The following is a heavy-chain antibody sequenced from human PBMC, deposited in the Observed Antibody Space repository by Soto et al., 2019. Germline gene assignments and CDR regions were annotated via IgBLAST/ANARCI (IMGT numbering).Heavy chain of an antibody. CDR3: ASNSIALFTGLGY. V-gene: IGHV1-46*01. CDR2: INPSDGGT. CDR1: GYSFTGYH. Sequence: QVQLVQSGTEVKKTGASVKVSCKAFGYSFTGYHMHWVRQAHGKGLEWMGRINPSDGGTKYAQKFQGRITMARDTSTSTVYMQLSSLISEDTAIYYCASNSIALFTGLGYWGQGTLVTVSS. D-gene: IGHD3-3*02. J-gene: IGHJ4*02.